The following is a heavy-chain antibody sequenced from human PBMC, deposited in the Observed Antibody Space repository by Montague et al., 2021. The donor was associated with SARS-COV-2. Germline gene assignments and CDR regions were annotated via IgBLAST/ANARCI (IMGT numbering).Heavy chain of an antibody. CDR3: ARIAMAATFDS. J-gene: IGHJ4*02. V-gene: IGHV4-59*13. CDR2: IYYTGGT. D-gene: IGHD6-19*01. CDR1: GGSISPYY. Sequence: SETLSLTCNVSGGSISPYYWNWIRQPPGKGLEWIGYIYYTGGTKYNPSLKSRVSMSVDTSKNQFSLRLTSVGAADTAVYYCARIAMAATFDSWGQGALVTVSS.